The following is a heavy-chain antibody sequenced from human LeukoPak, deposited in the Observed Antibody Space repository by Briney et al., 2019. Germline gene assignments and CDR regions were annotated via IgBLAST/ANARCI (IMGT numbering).Heavy chain of an antibody. J-gene: IGHJ4*02. V-gene: IGHV3-21*01. CDR2: ISSSSSYI. Sequence: GGSLRLSCAASGFNFSSYSMNWVRQAPGKGLEWVSSISSSSSYIYYADSVKGRFTISRDNAKNSLYLQMNSLRAEDTAVYYCAREYYYDSSGYYFGYWGQGTLVTVSS. CDR1: GFNFSSYS. D-gene: IGHD3-22*01. CDR3: AREYYYDSSGYYFGY.